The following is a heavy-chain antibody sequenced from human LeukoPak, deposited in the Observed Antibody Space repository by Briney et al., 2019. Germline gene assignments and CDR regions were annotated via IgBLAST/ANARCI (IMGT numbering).Heavy chain of an antibody. CDR2: INHSGST. CDR1: GGSFSGYY. D-gene: IGHD4-17*01. CDR3: ARAPDGDPVGYYYYGMDV. Sequence: SETLSLTCAVYGGSFSGYYWSWIRQPPGKGLEWIAEINHSGSTNYNASLKSRVTISVDTSKNQSSLKLSSVTAADTAVYYCARAPDGDPVGYYYYGMDVWGQGTTVTVSS. V-gene: IGHV4-34*01. J-gene: IGHJ6*02.